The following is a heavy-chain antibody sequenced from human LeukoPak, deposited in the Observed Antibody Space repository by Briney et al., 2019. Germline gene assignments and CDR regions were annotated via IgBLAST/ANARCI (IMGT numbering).Heavy chain of an antibody. D-gene: IGHD3-10*01. Sequence: GGSLRLSCAASGFFVSNNYMSWVRQAPGKGLEWVSVIFSGGDTYYADSVKGRFTISRDNSKNTLYLQMNRLRAEDTAIYYCARASGYWGQGTLVTVSS. CDR2: IFSGGDT. CDR3: ARASGY. J-gene: IGHJ4*02. V-gene: IGHV3-53*01. CDR1: GFFVSNNY.